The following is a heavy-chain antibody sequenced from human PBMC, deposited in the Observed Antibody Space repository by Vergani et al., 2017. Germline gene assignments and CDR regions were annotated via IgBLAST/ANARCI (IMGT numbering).Heavy chain of an antibody. CDR2: ISGSGGST. CDR1: GFTFISYA. Sequence: EVQLLESGGGLVQPGGSLRLSCAASGFTFISYAMSWVRQAPGKGLEWVSAISGSGGSTYYADSVKGRFTISRDNSKNTLYLQMNSLRAEDTAVYYCAKGSHSDIVVVPAAPTGYFDLWGRGTLVTVSS. V-gene: IGHV3-23*01. CDR3: AKGSHSDIVVVPAAPTGYFDL. J-gene: IGHJ2*01. D-gene: IGHD2-2*01.